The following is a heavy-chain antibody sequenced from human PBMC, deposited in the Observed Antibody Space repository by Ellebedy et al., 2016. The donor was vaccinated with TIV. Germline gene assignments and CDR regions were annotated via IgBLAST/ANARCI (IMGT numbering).Heavy chain of an antibody. CDR3: ASGVDSTGYPYFFDY. CDR2: IGGLDSAT. J-gene: IGHJ4*02. V-gene: IGHV3-69-1*02. Sequence: GESLKISXAASGLTFSVYAMTWVRQAPGKGLEWISAIGGLDSATHYADSVKGRFTISRDNAKNSLYLQMNSLRAEDTAVYYCASGVDSTGYPYFFDYWGQGTLVTVSS. CDR1: GLTFSVYA. D-gene: IGHD3-22*01.